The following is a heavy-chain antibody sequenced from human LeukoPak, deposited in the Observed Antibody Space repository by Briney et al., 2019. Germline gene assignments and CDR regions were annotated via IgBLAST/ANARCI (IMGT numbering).Heavy chain of an antibody. CDR2: ISAYNGNT. CDR1: GYTFTNYG. CDR3: ARYRVVVPAADSTFDP. J-gene: IGHJ5*02. D-gene: IGHD2-2*01. Sequence: PKASVKVSCKASGYTFTNYGISWVRQAPGQGLEWMGWISAYNGNTNYAQKLQGRVTMTTDTSTSTAYMELRSLRSDDTAVYYCARYRVVVPAADSTFDPWGQGTLVTVSS. V-gene: IGHV1-18*01.